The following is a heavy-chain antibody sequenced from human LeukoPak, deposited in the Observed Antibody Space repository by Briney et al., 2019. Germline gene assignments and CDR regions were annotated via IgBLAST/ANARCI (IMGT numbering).Heavy chain of an antibody. CDR1: GYTFTSYY. D-gene: IGHD3-10*01. CDR2: INPSGGST. Sequence: ASVKVSCKASGYTFTSYYMHWVRQAPGQGLEWMGIINPSGGSTSYAQKFQGRVTMTRDTSTSTVYMELSSLRSEDTAVYYCAAGTRYYGSGSWFDYWGQGTLVTVSS. J-gene: IGHJ4*02. V-gene: IGHV1-46*01. CDR3: AAGTRYYGSGSWFDY.